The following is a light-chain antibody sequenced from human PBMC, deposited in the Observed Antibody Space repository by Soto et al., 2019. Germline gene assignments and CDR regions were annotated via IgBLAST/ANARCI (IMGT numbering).Light chain of an antibody. J-gene: IGKJ4*01. CDR3: QQSYSTPLT. V-gene: IGKV1-39*01. CDR1: QSISSY. CDR2: AAT. Sequence: DIPMTQSPSSLSASVGDRVTITCRASQSISSYLNWYQQKPGKAPKLLIYAATSLQSGVPSRLSGSGSGTDFTLTISSLQPEDFATYYCQQSYSTPLTFGGGTKVEI.